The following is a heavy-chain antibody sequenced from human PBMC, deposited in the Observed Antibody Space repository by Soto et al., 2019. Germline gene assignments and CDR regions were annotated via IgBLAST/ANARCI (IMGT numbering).Heavy chain of an antibody. J-gene: IGHJ6*02. D-gene: IGHD3-16*01. V-gene: IGHV3-30*01. Sequence: QVQLVESGGGVVQPGRSLRLSCAASGFTFSDYAMHWVRQPPGKGLEWVAIISSDGKNTYYGDSVKGRFTISRDDSTSTLSLQMNALKLEDPPVFFCGRVHCTTELCSGLYLYSPRAVWGQGTIVTVP. CDR2: ISSDGKNT. CDR1: GFTFSDYA. CDR3: GRVHCTTELCSGLYLYSPRAV.